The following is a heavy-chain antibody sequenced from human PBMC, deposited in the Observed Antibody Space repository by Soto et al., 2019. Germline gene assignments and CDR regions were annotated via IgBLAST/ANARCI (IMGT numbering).Heavy chain of an antibody. CDR1: GGTFSSYA. CDR2: IIPIFGTA. CDR3: ASRYYYDSSGYGPHYYYYYGMDV. V-gene: IGHV1-69*06. Sequence: VASVKVSCKASGGTFSSYAISWVRQAPGQGLEWMGGIIPIFGTANYAQKFQGRVTITADKSTSTAYMELSSLRSEDTAVYYCASRYYYDSSGYGPHYYYYYGMDVWGQGTTVTVSS. D-gene: IGHD3-22*01. J-gene: IGHJ6*02.